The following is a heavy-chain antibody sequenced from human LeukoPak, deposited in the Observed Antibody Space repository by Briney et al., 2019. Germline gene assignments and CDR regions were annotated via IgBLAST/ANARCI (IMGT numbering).Heavy chain of an antibody. Sequence: GGSLRLSCAASGFTFSSYSMNWVRQAPGKGLQWVSYISSSSSSIFYADSVKGRFTISRDNPRNSLYLQMNSLRAEDTALYYCARVPSGSYSWDAIDIWGQGTMVTVSS. J-gene: IGHJ3*02. CDR1: GFTFSSYS. CDR3: ARVPSGSYSWDAIDI. CDR2: ISSSSSSI. V-gene: IGHV3-48*01. D-gene: IGHD1-26*01.